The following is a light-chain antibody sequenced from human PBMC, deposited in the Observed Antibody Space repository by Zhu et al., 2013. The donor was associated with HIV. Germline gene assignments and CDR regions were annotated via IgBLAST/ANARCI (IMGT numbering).Light chain of an antibody. CDR1: QGIGND. J-gene: IGKJ1*01. CDR2: AAS. CDR3: LQHNNYPLT. V-gene: IGKV1-17*01. Sequence: DIQMTQSPSSLSASVGDRVTITCRTSQGIGNDLGWYQQKPGKAPKRLIYAASSLQSGVPSRFSGSASGTEFTLTISSLQPEDFATYYCLQHNNYPLTFGQGTRVEIK.